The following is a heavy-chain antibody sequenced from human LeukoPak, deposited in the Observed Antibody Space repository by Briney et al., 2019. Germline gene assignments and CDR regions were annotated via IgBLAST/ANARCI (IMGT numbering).Heavy chain of an antibody. D-gene: IGHD1-7*01. CDR1: GGSISSYY. J-gene: IGHJ4*02. CDR2: INHSGST. Sequence: SETLSLTCTVSGGSISSYYWSWIRQPPGKGLEWIGEINHSGSTNYNPSLKSRVTISVDTSKNQFSLKLSSVTAADTAVYYCTIPGITGTTLDYWGQGTLVTVSS. V-gene: IGHV4-34*01. CDR3: TIPGITGTTLDY.